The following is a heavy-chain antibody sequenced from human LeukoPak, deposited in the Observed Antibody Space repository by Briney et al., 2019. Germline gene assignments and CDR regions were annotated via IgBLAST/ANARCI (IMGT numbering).Heavy chain of an antibody. D-gene: IGHD3-22*01. CDR3: ARDRGYYDSSGYYS. CDR2: IYYSGST. V-gene: IGHV4-59*12. CDR1: GGSISSYY. J-gene: IGHJ5*02. Sequence: SETLSLTCTVSGGSISSYYWSWIRQPPGKGLEWIGYIYYSGSTSYNPSLKSRVTISVDTSKNHFSLRLSSVTAADTAVYYCARDRGYYDSSGYYSWGQGTLVTVSS.